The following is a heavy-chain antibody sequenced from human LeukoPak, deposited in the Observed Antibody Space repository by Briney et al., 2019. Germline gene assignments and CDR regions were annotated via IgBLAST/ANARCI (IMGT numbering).Heavy chain of an antibody. CDR2: ISAYNGNT. D-gene: IGHD2-2*01. J-gene: IGHJ3*02. V-gene: IGHV1-18*01. Sequence: GASVKVSCKASGYTFTSYGISWVRQAPGQGLEWMGWISAYNGNTNCAQKLQGRVTMTTDTSTSTAYMELRSLRSDDTAVYYCARALPTIDIVVVPAAMDIWGQGTMVTVSS. CDR3: ARALPTIDIVVVPAAMDI. CDR1: GYTFTSYG.